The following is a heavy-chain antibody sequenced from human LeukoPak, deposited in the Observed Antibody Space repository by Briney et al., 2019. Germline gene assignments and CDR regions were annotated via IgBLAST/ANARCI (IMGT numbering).Heavy chain of an antibody. Sequence: ASVKVSCKASGYTFTGYYMHWVRQAPGQGLEWMGWINPNSGGTNYAQKFQERVTITRDMSTSTAYMELSSLRSEDTAVYYCAADLAIAAAGTIPDWGQGTLVTVSS. CDR2: INPNSGGT. J-gene: IGHJ4*02. CDR1: GYTFTGYY. CDR3: AADLAIAAAGTIPD. D-gene: IGHD6-13*01. V-gene: IGHV1-2*02.